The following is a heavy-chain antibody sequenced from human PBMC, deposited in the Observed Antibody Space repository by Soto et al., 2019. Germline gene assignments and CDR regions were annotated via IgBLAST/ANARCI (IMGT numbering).Heavy chain of an antibody. J-gene: IGHJ4*02. D-gene: IGHD1-20*01. CDR3: TRETVAGITGLDY. CDR1: GFNVGAFA. V-gene: IGHV3-23*01. Sequence: GGSMRLPCAATGFNVGAFAVNWVRQDPGKGLEWVSGISVSDAFIYYADSVRGRFSISRDASENILYLQMNSLRVDDTALYYCTRETVAGITGLDYWRPGTLVIFSS. CDR2: ISVSDAFI.